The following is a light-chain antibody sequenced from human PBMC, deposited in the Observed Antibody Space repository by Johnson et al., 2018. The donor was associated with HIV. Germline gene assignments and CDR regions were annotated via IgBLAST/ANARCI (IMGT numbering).Light chain of an antibody. CDR1: SSNIGNNY. J-gene: IGLJ1*01. CDR3: GTWDSSLSAGEV. Sequence: QSVLTQPPSVSAAPGQKVTISCSGSSSNIGNNYVSWYQQLPGTAPKLLIHENNKRPSGIPDRFSGSKSGTSATLGITGLQTGDEADYYCGTWDSSLSAGEVFGTGTKVTVL. V-gene: IGLV1-51*02. CDR2: ENN.